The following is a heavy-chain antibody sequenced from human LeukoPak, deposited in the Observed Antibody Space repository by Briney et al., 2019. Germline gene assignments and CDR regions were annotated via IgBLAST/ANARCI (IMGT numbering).Heavy chain of an antibody. V-gene: IGHV3-20*04. CDR1: GFTFDDYG. J-gene: IGHJ6*04. Sequence: GGSLRLSCAASGFTFDDYGMSWVRQAPGKGLEWVSGINWNGGSTGYADSVKGRFTISRDNAKNYLYLQMNSLRAEDTALYYCARDQSGGYSYGSGDWDVWGKGTTVTVSS. D-gene: IGHD5-18*01. CDR3: ARDQSGGYSYGSGDWDV. CDR2: INWNGGST.